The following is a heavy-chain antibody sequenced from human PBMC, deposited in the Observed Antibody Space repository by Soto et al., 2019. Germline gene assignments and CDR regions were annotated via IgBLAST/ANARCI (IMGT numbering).Heavy chain of an antibody. Sequence: DVQLLESGGGLVQPGGSLRLSCAASGFTFSSYAMSWVRQAPGKGLAWVSSLTGSGGSTYYADSVKGRFTISRDNSRDKMYLEMDRLGAEDAAVNYCAGAATSGSDAVDMCGEWTLVTVSS. J-gene: IGHJ3*02. V-gene: IGHV3-23*01. CDR1: GFTFSSYA. CDR2: LTGSGGST. CDR3: AGAATSGSDAVDM. D-gene: IGHD2-15*01.